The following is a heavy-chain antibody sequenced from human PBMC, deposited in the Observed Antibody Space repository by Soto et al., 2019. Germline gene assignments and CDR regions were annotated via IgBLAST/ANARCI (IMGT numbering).Heavy chain of an antibody. D-gene: IGHD1-1*01. V-gene: IGHV3-23*01. CDR2: ISENGDST. CDR1: GFIFSDHA. CDR3: PKEERGQFNSFDP. J-gene: IGHJ5*02. Sequence: EVQLLESGGGLIQPGGSLKICCAASGFIFSDHAMSWVRQAPGKGLEWVSAISENGDSTYYADSVKGRFTISRDNSKNTLSLQINNLRAEDTAKYNCPKEERGQFNSFDPWGQGTLVTVSS.